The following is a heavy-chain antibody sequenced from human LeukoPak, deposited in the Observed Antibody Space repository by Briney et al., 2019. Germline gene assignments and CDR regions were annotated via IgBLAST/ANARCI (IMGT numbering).Heavy chain of an antibody. CDR2: INPNSGAT. J-gene: IGHJ6*02. CDR3: ARALGLERRSYYYYYGMDV. D-gene: IGHD1-1*01. Sequence: ASVKVSCKASGYTFTGYYIHWVRQAPGQGLEWMGWINPNSGATNYAQKFQGRVTMTRDTSINTAYMELSRLTSDDTAVYYCARALGLERRSYYYYYGMDVWGQGTTVTVSS. V-gene: IGHV1-2*02. CDR1: GYTFTGYY.